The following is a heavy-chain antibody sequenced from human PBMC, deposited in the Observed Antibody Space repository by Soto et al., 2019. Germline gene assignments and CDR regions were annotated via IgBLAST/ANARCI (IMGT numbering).Heavy chain of an antibody. CDR3: ARRNSLFEGFDY. CDR2: INHSGST. D-gene: IGHD3-16*01. J-gene: IGHJ4*02. V-gene: IGHV4-34*01. CDR1: GGSFSGYY. Sequence: PSETLSLTCAVYGGSFSGYYWSWIRQPPGKGLEWIGEINHSGSTNYNPSLKSRVTISVDTSKNQFSLKLSSVTAADTAVYYCARRNSLFEGFDYWGQGSLVTVSS.